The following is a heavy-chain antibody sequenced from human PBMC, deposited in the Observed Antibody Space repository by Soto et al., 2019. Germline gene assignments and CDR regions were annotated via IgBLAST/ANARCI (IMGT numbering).Heavy chain of an antibody. CDR1: GGSLNSGDYY. Sequence: QVQLQESGPGLVKPSQTLSLTCSVSGGSLNSGDYYWSWIRQLPGKGLEWIGYTYSSGNSYYNPSLKSRVTISVDTSKNQFSLTLTSVTAADTAVYYCARDVASADSRSGLSWFDPWGQGTLVNVSS. CDR2: TYSSGNS. D-gene: IGHD1-26*01. J-gene: IGHJ5*02. V-gene: IGHV4-31*03. CDR3: ARDVASADSRSGLSWFDP.